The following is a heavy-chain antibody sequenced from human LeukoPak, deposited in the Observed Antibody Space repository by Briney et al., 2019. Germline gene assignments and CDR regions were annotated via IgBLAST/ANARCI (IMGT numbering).Heavy chain of an antibody. CDR2: INQDGSET. J-gene: IGHJ4*02. D-gene: IGHD7-27*01. Sequence: PGGSLRLSCAASGFTFSSHWMTWVRQAPGEGLEWVANINQDGSETHYMDSVKGRFTISRDNTKNSLYLQMNQLRAEDTAVFYCARGSLGRGWLYDSWGQGTPISASS. V-gene: IGHV3-7*05. CDR3: ARGSLGRGWLYDS. CDR1: GFTFSSHW.